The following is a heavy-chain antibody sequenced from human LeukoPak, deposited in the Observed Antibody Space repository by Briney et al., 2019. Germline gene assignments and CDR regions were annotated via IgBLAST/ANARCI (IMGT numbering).Heavy chain of an antibody. D-gene: IGHD4-17*01. CDR3: ASPTTRGAFDY. CDR2: INPSGGSP. V-gene: IGHV1-46*01. J-gene: IGHJ4*02. Sequence: ASVKVSCKASGYSFTSHYMHWVRQAPGQGLEWMGIINPSGGSPSYAQKFQGRVTMTRDTSTSTVYMELSSLRSDDTAVYYCASPTTRGAFDYWGQGTLVTVSS. CDR1: GYSFTSHY.